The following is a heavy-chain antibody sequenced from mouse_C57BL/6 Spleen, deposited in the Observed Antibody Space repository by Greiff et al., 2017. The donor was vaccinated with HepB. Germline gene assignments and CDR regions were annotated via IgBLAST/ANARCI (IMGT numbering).Heavy chain of an antibody. CDR1: GYTFTDYN. Sequence: VHVKQSGPELVKPGASVKIPCKASGYTFTDYNMDWVKQSHGKSLEWIGDINPNNGGTIYNQKFKGKATLTVDKSSSTAYMELRSLTSEDTAVYYCARGGHYDSGYFDYWGQGTTLTVSS. CDR3: ARGGHYDSGYFDY. D-gene: IGHD2-4*01. J-gene: IGHJ2*01. CDR2: INPNNGGT. V-gene: IGHV1-18*01.